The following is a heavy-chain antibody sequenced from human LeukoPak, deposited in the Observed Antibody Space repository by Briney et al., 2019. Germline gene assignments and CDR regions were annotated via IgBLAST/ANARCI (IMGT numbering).Heavy chain of an antibody. CDR2: IDHSGST. Sequence: ASETLSLTCTVSGGSVSGSSYYWGWIRQPPGKGLEWIGEIDHSGSTNYNPSLKSRVTISVDTSKNQFSLKLSSVTAADTAVYYCARRGSYYWFDPWGQGTLVTVSS. CDR3: ARRGSYYWFDP. V-gene: IGHV4-39*01. J-gene: IGHJ5*02. D-gene: IGHD1-26*01. CDR1: GGSVSGSSYY.